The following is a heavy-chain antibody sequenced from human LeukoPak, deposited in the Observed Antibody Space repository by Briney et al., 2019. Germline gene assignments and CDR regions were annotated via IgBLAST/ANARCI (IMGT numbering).Heavy chain of an antibody. CDR2: IVPIYATT. V-gene: IGHV1-69*05. CDR1: GGTFSSSA. CDR3: ARERITMVRGGRYYYMDV. D-gene: IGHD3-10*01. J-gene: IGHJ6*03. Sequence: ASVKVSCKASGGTFSSSAISWVRQAPTQGLEWMAGIVPIYATTYYAQKFEGRVTVTTDESMSTAYMELSSLRSEDTAVYYCARERITMVRGGRYYYMDVWGKGTTVTVSS.